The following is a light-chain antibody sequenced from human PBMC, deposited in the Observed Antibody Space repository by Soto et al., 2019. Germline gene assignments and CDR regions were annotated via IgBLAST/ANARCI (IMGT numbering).Light chain of an antibody. CDR3: LSFDSSLSVV. Sequence: VRKQVASISGVPGPRDTISCTGSSSNIGAGYDVHWYQQLPGRAPKLLIYGNTNRPSGVPDRFSGSKSGTSASLAITGLQAEDEADYYCLSFDSSLSVVFGGGTQLT. CDR2: GNT. CDR1: SSNIGAGYD. J-gene: IGLJ2*01. V-gene: IGLV1-40*01.